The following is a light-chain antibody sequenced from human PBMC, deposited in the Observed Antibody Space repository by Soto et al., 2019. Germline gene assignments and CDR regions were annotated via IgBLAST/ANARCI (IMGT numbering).Light chain of an antibody. CDR1: QSVSSSY. CDR2: GAT. Sequence: EIVXTXXAXXXXXXXXXXXTLSCRSSQSVSSSYLAWYQQRRGQAPRLHIYGATSRATGIPDRFSGSGSGTEFTLTISSLQPGDFATYYCQHYNSYPWTFGQGTKVDIK. CDR3: QHYNSYPWT. V-gene: IGKV3-20*01. J-gene: IGKJ1*01.